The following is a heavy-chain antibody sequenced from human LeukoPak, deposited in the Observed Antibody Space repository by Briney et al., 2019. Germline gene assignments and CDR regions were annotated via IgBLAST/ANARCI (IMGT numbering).Heavy chain of an antibody. CDR3: AGTYYYDSSGPEVFDY. CDR2: IYYSGSI. J-gene: IGHJ4*02. Sequence: SETLSLTCTVSGGSISSSSYYWGWIRQPPGKGLEWIGSIYYSGSIYYNPSLKSRVTISVDTSKNQFSLKLSSVTAADTAVYYCAGTYYYDSSGPEVFDYWGQGTLVTVSS. CDR1: GGSISSSSYY. D-gene: IGHD3-22*01. V-gene: IGHV4-39*01.